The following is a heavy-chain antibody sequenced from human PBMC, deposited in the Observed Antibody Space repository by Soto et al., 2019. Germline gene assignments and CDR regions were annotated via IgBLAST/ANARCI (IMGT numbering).Heavy chain of an antibody. CDR3: ARVSDDIVLTSEW. Sequence: VDLVESGGGLVKPGGSLRLSCAASGFTFSSYSMNWVRQAPGKGLEWVSFISSSSSYIYYADSVKGRFTISRDNANNSVYLQMNSLRAEDTAVYYCARVSDDIVLTSEWWGQGTLVTVSS. V-gene: IGHV3-21*01. CDR1: GFTFSSYS. D-gene: IGHD2-8*01. J-gene: IGHJ4*02. CDR2: ISSSSSYI.